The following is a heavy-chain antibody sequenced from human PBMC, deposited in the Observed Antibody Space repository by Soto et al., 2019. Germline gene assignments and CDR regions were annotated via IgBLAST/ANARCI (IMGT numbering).Heavy chain of an antibody. D-gene: IGHD2-21*01. Sequence: ASVKVSCKASGYTFTSYGISWVRQAPGQRLEWMGWISAYNGNTNYAQKLQGRVTMTTDTSTSTAYMELRSLRSDDTAVYYCARDRYLGDPVYYSYSGMVVWFQGTT. J-gene: IGHJ6*02. CDR3: ARDRYLGDPVYYSYSGMVV. CDR2: ISAYNGNT. CDR1: GYTFTSYG. V-gene: IGHV1-18*04.